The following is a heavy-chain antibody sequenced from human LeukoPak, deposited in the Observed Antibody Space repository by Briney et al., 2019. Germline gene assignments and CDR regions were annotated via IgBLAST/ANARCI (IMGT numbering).Heavy chain of an antibody. CDR3: ARGKVLLLFYYYYYMDV. CDR1: GGSFSGYY. V-gene: IGHV4-34*01. Sequence: SETLSLTCAVYGGSFSGYYWSWIRQPPGKGLEWIGEINHSGSTNYNPSLKSRVTISVDTSKNQFSLKLSSVTAAATAVYYCARGKVLLLFYYYYYMDVWGKGTTVTVSS. J-gene: IGHJ6*03. D-gene: IGHD3-16*02. CDR2: INHSGST.